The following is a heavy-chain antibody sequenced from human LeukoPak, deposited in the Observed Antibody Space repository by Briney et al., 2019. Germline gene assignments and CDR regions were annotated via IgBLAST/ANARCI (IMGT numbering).Heavy chain of an antibody. V-gene: IGHV1-8*01. CDR3: AREAVVPYYYYMDV. J-gene: IGHJ6*03. CDR2: MNPNSGNT. Sequence: ASVKVSCXASGYTFTSYDINWVRQATGQGLEWMGWMNPNSGNTGYAQKFQVRVTMTRNTSISTAYMELSSLRSEDTAVYYCAREAVVPYYYYMDVWGKGTTVTVSS. D-gene: IGHD2-15*01. CDR1: GYTFTSYD.